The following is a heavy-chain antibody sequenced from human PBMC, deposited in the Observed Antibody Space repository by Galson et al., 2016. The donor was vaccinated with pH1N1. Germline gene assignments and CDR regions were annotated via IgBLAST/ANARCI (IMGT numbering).Heavy chain of an antibody. V-gene: IGHV4-4*07. CDR2: IYVSGTT. CDR1: GGSMNNYY. CDR3: ARDRPYESRGYHYDSYYYMDV. J-gene: IGHJ6*03. D-gene: IGHD3-22*01. Sequence: ETLSLTCTVSGGSMNNYYWSWIRQPAGKGLEWIGRIYVSGTTNYNPSLKSRVTMSVDTSKNQVSLRLSPVTAADTAVYYCARDRPYESRGYHYDSYYYMDVWGKGTTVTVSS.